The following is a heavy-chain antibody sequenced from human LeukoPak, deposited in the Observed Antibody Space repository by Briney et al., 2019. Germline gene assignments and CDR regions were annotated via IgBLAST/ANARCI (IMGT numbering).Heavy chain of an antibody. Sequence: PGGSLRLSCAASGFTFSTYPMTWVRQAPGKGLEWIGYIYYSGSTNYNPSLKSRVTISVDTSKNQFSLKLSSVTAADTAVYYCARHAMALDAFDIWGQGTMVTVSS. CDR3: ARHAMALDAFDI. CDR1: GFTFSTYP. V-gene: IGHV4-59*08. CDR2: IYYSGST. J-gene: IGHJ3*02.